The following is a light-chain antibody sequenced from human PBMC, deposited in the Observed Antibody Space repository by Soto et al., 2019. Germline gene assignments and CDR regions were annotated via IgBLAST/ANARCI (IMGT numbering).Light chain of an antibody. CDR1: QSVSTY. CDR3: QQRGNWPPQT. J-gene: IGKJ1*01. V-gene: IGKV3-11*01. CDR2: DAP. Sequence: EIVLTQSPATLSLSPGERATLSCRASQSVSTYLAWYQQRPGQAPRLLIYDAPKRATGIAARFSGSGSGTDFTLTISSLEPEDFAVYYCQQRGNWPPQTFGQGTKVDIK.